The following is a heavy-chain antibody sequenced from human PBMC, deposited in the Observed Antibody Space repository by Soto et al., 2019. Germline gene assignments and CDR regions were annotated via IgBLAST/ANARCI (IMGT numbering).Heavy chain of an antibody. D-gene: IGHD2-8*01. CDR2: IYYSGST. Sequence: QLQLQESGPGLVKPSETLSLTCTVSGGSISSSSYYWGWIRQPPGKGLEWIGNIYYSGSTYYNPSLKSRVTISVDTSKNQFSLKLSSVTAADPPVYYCATRGFCTNGVCYTTFDYWGQGTLVTVSS. CDR1: GGSISSSSYY. J-gene: IGHJ4*02. CDR3: ATRGFCTNGVCYTTFDY. V-gene: IGHV4-39*01.